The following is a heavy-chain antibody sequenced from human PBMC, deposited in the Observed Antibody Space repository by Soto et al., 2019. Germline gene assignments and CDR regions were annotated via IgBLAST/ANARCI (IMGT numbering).Heavy chain of an antibody. Sequence: GGSLRLSCAASGFTFSSYWMHWVRQAPGKGLVWVSRINGDGSTTTYADSVKGRFTISRDNAKNSLFLQMNSLRAEDTAVYYCARLGLSYYYYGMDVWGQGTTVTVSS. CDR2: INGDGSTT. CDR3: ARLGLSYYYYGMDV. V-gene: IGHV3-74*01. J-gene: IGHJ6*02. D-gene: IGHD6-19*01. CDR1: GFTFSSYW.